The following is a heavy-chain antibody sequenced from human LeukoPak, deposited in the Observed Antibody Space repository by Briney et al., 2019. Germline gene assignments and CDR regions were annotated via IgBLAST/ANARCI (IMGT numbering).Heavy chain of an antibody. D-gene: IGHD3-9*01. J-gene: IGHJ4*02. Sequence: GASVNVSCKASGYTFTSYCISWVRQAPGQGREWMGWISPYNGNTNYAQKLQGRVTMTTNTSTSTDYMELRSLASDDTAVYYCARGAPLLRYFDGFDLGCFDYWGQGTLVTVSS. CDR1: GYTFTSYC. CDR2: ISPYNGNT. CDR3: ARGAPLLRYFDGFDLGCFDY. V-gene: IGHV1-18*04.